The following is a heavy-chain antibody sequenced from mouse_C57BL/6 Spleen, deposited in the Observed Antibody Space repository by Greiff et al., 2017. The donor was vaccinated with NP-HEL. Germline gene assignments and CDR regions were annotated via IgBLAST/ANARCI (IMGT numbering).Heavy chain of an antibody. Sequence: QVQLQQSGAELVRPGASVTLSCKASGYTFTDYEMHWVKQTPVHGLEWIGAIDPETGGTAYNQKFKGKAILTADKSSSTAYMELRSLTSEDSAVYYCTRWKYYSNYNYYAMDYWGQGTSVTVSS. J-gene: IGHJ4*01. V-gene: IGHV1-15*01. CDR3: TRWKYYSNYNYYAMDY. CDR2: IDPETGGT. CDR1: GYTFTDYE. D-gene: IGHD2-5*01.